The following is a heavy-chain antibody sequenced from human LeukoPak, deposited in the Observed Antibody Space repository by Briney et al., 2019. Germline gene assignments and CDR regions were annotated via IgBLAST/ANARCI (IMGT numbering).Heavy chain of an antibody. Sequence: TSETLSLTCTVSGDSISSFHWSWIRQPAGKGLEWIERIYTSGSTNYNPSLKSRVTMSVDTSKNQFSLKLSSVTAADTAVYYCAREVGYCSSTSCYAVDYWGQGTLVTVSS. V-gene: IGHV4-4*07. CDR1: GDSISSFH. CDR3: AREVGYCSSTSCYAVDY. D-gene: IGHD2-2*01. J-gene: IGHJ4*02. CDR2: IYTSGST.